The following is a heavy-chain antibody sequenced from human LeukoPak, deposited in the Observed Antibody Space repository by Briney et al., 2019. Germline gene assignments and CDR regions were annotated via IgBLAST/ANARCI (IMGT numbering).Heavy chain of an antibody. Sequence: GASVKVSCKASGYTFTSYGISWVRQAPGQGLEWMGWISAYNGNTNYAQKLQGRVTMTTDTSTSTAYMELRSLRSEDTAVYYCASTYCSGGSCYRFDYWGQGTLVTVSS. CDR2: ISAYNGNT. D-gene: IGHD2-15*01. J-gene: IGHJ4*02. CDR3: ASTYCSGGSCYRFDY. CDR1: GYTFTSYG. V-gene: IGHV1-18*01.